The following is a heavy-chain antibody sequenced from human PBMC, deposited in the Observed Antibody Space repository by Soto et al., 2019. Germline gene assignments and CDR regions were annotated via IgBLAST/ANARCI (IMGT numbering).Heavy chain of an antibody. CDR1: GGTFSSYA. D-gene: IGHD3-10*01. V-gene: IGHV1-69*13. CDR2: IIPIFGTA. J-gene: IGHJ4*02. CDR3: AAALWFGEYLTVFDY. Sequence: SVRFSCKASGGTFSSYATSWVRQAPGQGLEWMGVIIPIFGTANYAQKFQGRVTITADESTSTAYMELSSLRSEDTAVYYCAAALWFGEYLTVFDYWGQGTLVTVSS.